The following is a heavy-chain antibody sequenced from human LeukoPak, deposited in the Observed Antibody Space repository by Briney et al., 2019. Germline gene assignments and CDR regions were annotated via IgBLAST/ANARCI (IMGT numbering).Heavy chain of an antibody. J-gene: IGHJ4*02. D-gene: IGHD6-19*01. Sequence: ASVKVSCKASGYSSTNYGISWVRQAPGQGLEWMGWIHIYRGNTNYAQKFQGRVTMTRDTSTSTVYMELSSLRSEDTAVYYCARFAVHRRITVAGQFGLDYWGQGTLVSLSS. CDR1: GYSSTNYG. V-gene: IGHV1-18*01. CDR3: ARFAVHRRITVAGQFGLDY. CDR2: IHIYRGNT.